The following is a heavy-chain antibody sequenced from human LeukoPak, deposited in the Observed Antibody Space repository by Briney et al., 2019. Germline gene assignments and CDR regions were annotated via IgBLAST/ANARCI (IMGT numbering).Heavy chain of an antibody. CDR1: GGSFSGYY. CDR2: INHSGST. V-gene: IGHV4-34*01. Sequence: SETLSLTCAVYGGSFSGYYWSWIRQPPGKGLEWMGEINHSGSTNYNPSLKSRVTISVDTSKNQFSLKLISVTAAATAVYFCAGHYDILTGYDYWGQGTLVTVSS. D-gene: IGHD3-9*01. J-gene: IGHJ4*02. CDR3: AGHYDILTGYDY.